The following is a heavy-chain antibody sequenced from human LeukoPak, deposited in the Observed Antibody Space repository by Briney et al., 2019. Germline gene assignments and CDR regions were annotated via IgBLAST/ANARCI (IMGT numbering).Heavy chain of an antibody. CDR2: IWYDGSNK. D-gene: IGHD2-15*01. Sequence: PGGSLRLSCAASGFTFSDFGMHWVRQAPGKGLEWVAVIWYDGSNKYCADSVKGRFTISRDNSKNTLHLQMNSLRAEDTAVYYCARRYCSGGSCYSFRGDWFDPWGQGTLVTVSS. J-gene: IGHJ5*02. CDR3: ARRYCSGGSCYSFRGDWFDP. CDR1: GFTFSDFG. V-gene: IGHV3-33*01.